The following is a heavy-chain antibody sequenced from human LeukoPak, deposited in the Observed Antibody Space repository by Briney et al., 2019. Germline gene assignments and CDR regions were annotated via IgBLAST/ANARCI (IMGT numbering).Heavy chain of an antibody. V-gene: IGHV4-59*12. CDR1: GDSITSYY. D-gene: IGHD3-22*01. Sequence: PSETLSLTCTVSGDSITSYYWSWVRQPPGKGLEWIGYIYYTGSTNYNPSLKSRVTMSVDTSKNQFSLKLSSVTAADTAVYYCARGSTMIVVVITVRSDAFDIWGQGTMVTVSS. CDR2: IYYTGST. CDR3: ARGSTMIVVVITVRSDAFDI. J-gene: IGHJ3*02.